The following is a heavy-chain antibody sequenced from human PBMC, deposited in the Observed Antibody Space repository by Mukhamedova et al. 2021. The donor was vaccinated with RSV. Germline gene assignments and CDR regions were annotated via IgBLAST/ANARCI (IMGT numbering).Heavy chain of an antibody. D-gene: IGHD4-17*01. V-gene: IGHV3-73*01. Sequence: GLEWVGRIRSKANNYATTYGASVKGRFTISRDDSRKTTYLQMNSLKTEDTAVYYCTRYADYDIIAFDIWGQGTMVTVSS. CDR3: TRYADYDIIAFDI. CDR2: IRSKANNYAT. J-gene: IGHJ3*02.